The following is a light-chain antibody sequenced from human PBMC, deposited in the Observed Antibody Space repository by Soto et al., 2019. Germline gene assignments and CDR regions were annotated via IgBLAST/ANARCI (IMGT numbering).Light chain of an antibody. CDR1: QGFSSD. V-gene: IGKV1-9*01. Sequence: DIQLTQSPSFLSASVGDRVTITCRASQGFSSDLAWYQLKPAKAPKLLIYRASTLQSGVPSRFSGSGSGTGFTLTISCLQPEDSATYYCQQVNSYPLTFGGGTKVEIK. J-gene: IGKJ4*01. CDR3: QQVNSYPLT. CDR2: RAS.